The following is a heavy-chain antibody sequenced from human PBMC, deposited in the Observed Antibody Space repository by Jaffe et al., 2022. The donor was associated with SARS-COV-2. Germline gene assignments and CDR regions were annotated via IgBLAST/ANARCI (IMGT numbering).Heavy chain of an antibody. CDR3: ARDASYYYDSSGYYGFDY. CDR1: GFTFSSYS. CDR2: ISSSSSYI. D-gene: IGHD3-22*01. J-gene: IGHJ4*02. Sequence: EVQLVESGGGLVKPGGSLRLSCAASGFTFSSYSMNWVRQAPGKGLEWVSSISSSSSYIYYADSVKGRFTISRDNAKNSLYLQMNSLRAEDTAVYYCARDASYYYDSSGYYGFDYWGQGTLVTVSS. V-gene: IGHV3-21*01.